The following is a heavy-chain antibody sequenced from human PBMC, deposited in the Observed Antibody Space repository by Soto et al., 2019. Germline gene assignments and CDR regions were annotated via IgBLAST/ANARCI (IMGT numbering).Heavy chain of an antibody. J-gene: IGHJ5*02. V-gene: IGHV3-23*01. CDR1: GFTFSSYA. CDR2: ISGSGDYT. CDR3: AKDSRSHPQGWFDP. Sequence: EVQLLESGGCLVQPGESLRLSCAASGFTFSSYAMTWVRQAPGKGLEWVSSISGSGDYTYFADSVKGRFTISRDNSKDTLYLQMSSLRVEDTAIYYCAKDSRSHPQGWFDPWGQGTLVTVSS. D-gene: IGHD2-15*01.